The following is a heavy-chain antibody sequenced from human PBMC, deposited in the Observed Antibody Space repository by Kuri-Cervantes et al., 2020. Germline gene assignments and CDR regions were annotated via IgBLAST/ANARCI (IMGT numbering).Heavy chain of an antibody. CDR2: IGAGGDT. J-gene: IGHJ5*02. V-gene: IGHV3-13*01. Sequence: GGSLRLSCAASGFTFGNSDMHWVRQATGKGLEWVSAIGAGGDTYYPGSVKGRFTISRDNAKNSLYLQMNSLRAGDTAVYYCARTRAITIFGVVIRRWFDPWGQGTLVTVSS. D-gene: IGHD3-3*01. CDR3: ARTRAITIFGVVIRRWFDP. CDR1: GFTFGNSD.